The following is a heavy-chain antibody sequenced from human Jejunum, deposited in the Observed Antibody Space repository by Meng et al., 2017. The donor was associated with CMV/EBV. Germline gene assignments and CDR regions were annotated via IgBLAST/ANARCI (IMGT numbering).Heavy chain of an antibody. CDR3: AKDHCGGDCYNSGWFDP. CDR2: IKQDGSER. Sequence: NICRYWMRWVRQAPGKGLVWVANIKQDGSERWYVDSVKGRFTISRDNAKNSLYLQMNSLTVEDTAVYYCAKDHCGGDCYNSGWFDPWGQGTLVTVSS. D-gene: IGHD2-21*02. CDR1: NICRYW. J-gene: IGHJ5*02. V-gene: IGHV3-7*01.